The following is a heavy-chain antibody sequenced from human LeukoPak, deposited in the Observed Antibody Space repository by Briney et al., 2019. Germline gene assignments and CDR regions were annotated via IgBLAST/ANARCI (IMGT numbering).Heavy chain of an antibody. V-gene: IGHV4-31*03. CDR2: IYYSGST. D-gene: IGHD3-22*01. CDR3: ARSPDYYDSSGYYYLDY. CDR1: GGSISSGGYY. J-gene: IGHJ4*02. Sequence: MTSQTLSLTCTVSGGSISSGGYYWSWIRQHPGKSLEWIGYIYYSGSTYYNPSLKSRVTISVDTSKNQFSLKLSSVTAADTAVYYCARSPDYYDSSGYYYLDYWGQGTLVTVSS.